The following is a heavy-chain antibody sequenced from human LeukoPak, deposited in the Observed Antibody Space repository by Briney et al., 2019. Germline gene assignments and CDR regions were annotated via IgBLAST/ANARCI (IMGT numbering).Heavy chain of an antibody. CDR2: INPNSGGT. J-gene: IGHJ1*01. D-gene: IGHD3-22*01. CDR3: ARDQELNIGVFKYYYDSSGYQPEYFQH. Sequence: GASVKVSCKASGYTFTGYYMHWVRQAPGQGLEWMGWINPNSGGTNYAQKLQGRVTMTTDTSTSTAYMELRSLRSDDTAVYYCARDQELNIGVFKYYYDSSGYQPEYFQHWGQGTLVTVSS. CDR1: GYTFTGYY. V-gene: IGHV1-2*02.